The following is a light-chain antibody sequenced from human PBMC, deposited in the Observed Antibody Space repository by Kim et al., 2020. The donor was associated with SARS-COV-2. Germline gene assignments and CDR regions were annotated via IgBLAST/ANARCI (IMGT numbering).Light chain of an antibody. J-gene: IGLJ2*01. Sequence: SSELTQDPAVSVALGQTVRITCQGDSLRRYYAGWYRQRPRQAPVLVIYGRNNRPSGIPDRFSGSSSGNTASLTITGAQAEDEADYYCKSRDSNSKVVFGGGTKLTVL. CDR1: SLRRYY. CDR2: GRN. V-gene: IGLV3-19*01. CDR3: KSRDSNSKVV.